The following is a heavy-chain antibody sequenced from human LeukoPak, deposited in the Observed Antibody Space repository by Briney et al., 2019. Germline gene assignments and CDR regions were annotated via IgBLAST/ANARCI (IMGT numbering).Heavy chain of an antibody. CDR2: IISNGGST. D-gene: IGHD3-22*01. Sequence: GGSLRLSCAASGFTFSNYAMHWVRQAPRKGLEYVSGIISNGGSTYYANSVKGRFTISRDNSKNMLYLQMGSLRVEDMAVYYCARGTYYYDRSASDYWGQGTLVTVSS. J-gene: IGHJ4*02. V-gene: IGHV3-64*01. CDR3: ARGTYYYDRSASDY. CDR1: GFTFSNYA.